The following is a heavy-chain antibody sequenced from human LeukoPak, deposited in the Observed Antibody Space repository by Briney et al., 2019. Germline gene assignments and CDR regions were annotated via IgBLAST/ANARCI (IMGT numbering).Heavy chain of an antibody. J-gene: IGHJ4*02. CDR1: GGSLSSYY. D-gene: IGHD5-24*01. Sequence: SETLSLTCTVSGGSLSSYYWNWIRQPAGKGLEWIGRIYTSGSTNYNPSLKSRVTMSVDTSKNQFSLKLSSVTAADTAVYYCARHKMGDGYNRGFDYWGQGTLVTVSS. CDR3: ARHKMGDGYNRGFDY. CDR2: IYTSGST. V-gene: IGHV4-4*07.